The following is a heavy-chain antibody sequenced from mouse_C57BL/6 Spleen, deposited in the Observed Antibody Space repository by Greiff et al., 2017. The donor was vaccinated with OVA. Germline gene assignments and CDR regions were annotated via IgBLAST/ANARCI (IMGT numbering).Heavy chain of an antibody. Sequence: EVKLQESGPGLVKPSQSLSLTCSVTGYSITSGYYWNWIRQFPGNKLEWMGYISYDGSNNYNPSLKNRISITRDTSKNQFFLKLNSVTTEDTATYYCARADYYYGSSRYFDVWGTGTTVTVSS. J-gene: IGHJ1*03. D-gene: IGHD1-1*01. CDR1: GYSITSGYY. V-gene: IGHV3-6*01. CDR3: ARADYYYGSSRYFDV. CDR2: ISYDGSN.